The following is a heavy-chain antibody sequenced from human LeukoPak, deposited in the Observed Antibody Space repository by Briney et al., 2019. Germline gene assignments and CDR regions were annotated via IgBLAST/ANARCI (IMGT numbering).Heavy chain of an antibody. J-gene: IGHJ6*02. CDR1: GDTFTSYD. Sequence: ASVKVSCKTSGDTFTSYDINWVRQATGQGLEWMGWMNPRSGNTIYTQKFQGRVAMTRDTSTSTAYMELSSLRSEDTAVYYCARGGTLVQGVTILYGMDVWGQGTTVTVPS. CDR3: ARGGTLVQGVTILYGMDV. V-gene: IGHV1-8*01. D-gene: IGHD3-10*01. CDR2: MNPRSGNT.